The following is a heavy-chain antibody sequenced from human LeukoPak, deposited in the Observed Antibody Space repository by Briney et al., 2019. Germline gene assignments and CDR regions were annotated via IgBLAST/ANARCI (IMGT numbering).Heavy chain of an antibody. CDR1: GGSISSGDYY. CDR2: IYYSGST. CDR3: ARAALRITFDY. Sequence: MSSETLSLTCTVSGGSISSGDYYWSWIRQPPGKGLEWIGYIYYSGSTYYNPSLKSRVTISVDTSKNQFSLKLSSVTAADTAVYYCARAALRITFDYWGQGTLVTVSS. D-gene: IGHD3-10*01. V-gene: IGHV4-30-4*01. J-gene: IGHJ4*02.